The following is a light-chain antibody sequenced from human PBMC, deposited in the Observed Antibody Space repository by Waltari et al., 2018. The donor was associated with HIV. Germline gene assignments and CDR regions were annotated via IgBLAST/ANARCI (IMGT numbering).Light chain of an antibody. CDR2: WAS. CDR3: QQYYSPPPT. V-gene: IGKV4-1*01. CDR1: HHVFYTSSGKNY. Sequence: DVVMTQSPDVLAVSLGERATINCKSSHHVFYTSSGKNYIAWYQQRPGQSPKLLIYWASTRGSGVSVRLSGGGSGTNFNLTISSVQAEDVSDYFCQQYYSPPPTFGRGTKVEI. J-gene: IGKJ1*01.